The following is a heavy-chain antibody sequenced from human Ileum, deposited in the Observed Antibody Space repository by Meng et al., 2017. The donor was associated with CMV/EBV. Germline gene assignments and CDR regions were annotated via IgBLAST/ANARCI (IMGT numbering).Heavy chain of an antibody. D-gene: IGHD7-27*01. J-gene: IGHJ4*02. CDR1: GYTFTNHN. CDR2: ISVHHGNT. CDR3: ARDNWGYDY. Sequence: QVDLVQSGIEVNKPGASVKVSCKTSGYTFTNHNIAWVRQAPGQGLEWMGWISVHHGNTDYAQKYQDRVTMTRDTSTNTAYMELRSLTSDDTAMYYCARDNWGYDYWGQGTLVTVSS. V-gene: IGHV1-18*01.